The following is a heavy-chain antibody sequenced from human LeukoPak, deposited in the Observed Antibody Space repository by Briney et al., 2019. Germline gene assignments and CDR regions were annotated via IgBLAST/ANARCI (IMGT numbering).Heavy chain of an antibody. CDR1: GFTFSSYA. CDR2: ISYDGSNK. Sequence: PGRSLRLSCAASGFTFSSYAMHWVRQAPGKGLEWVAVISYDGSNKYYADSVKGRFTISRDNSKNTLYLQMNSLRVEDTAVYYCARDLGDAAMPSFDYWGQGTLVTVSS. V-gene: IGHV3-30-3*01. J-gene: IGHJ4*02. CDR3: ARDLGDAAMPSFDY. D-gene: IGHD5-18*01.